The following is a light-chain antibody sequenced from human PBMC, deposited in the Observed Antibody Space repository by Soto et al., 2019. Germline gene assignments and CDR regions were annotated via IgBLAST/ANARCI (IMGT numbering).Light chain of an antibody. J-gene: IGKJ1*01. Sequence: EIVLTQSPGTLSLSPGDRATLSCRASQSVSSSYLAWYQQKPGRAPRLLIYGASSRATGIPDRFSGSGSGTDFTHTISGLEPEDFAVYYCQQYGNSRGTFGQGTKVDIK. CDR2: GAS. V-gene: IGKV3-20*01. CDR3: QQYGNSRGT. CDR1: QSVSSSY.